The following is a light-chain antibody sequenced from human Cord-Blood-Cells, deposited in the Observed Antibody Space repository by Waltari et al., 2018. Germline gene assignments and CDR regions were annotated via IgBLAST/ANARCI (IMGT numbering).Light chain of an antibody. CDR3: QQYGSSYT. CDR1: QSVSSSY. V-gene: IGKV3-20*01. J-gene: IGKJ2*01. Sequence: EIVLPQSPGTLSLSPGERATLSCRASQSVSSSYLAWYQQKPGQAPRLLIDGASSRATGIPDRFSGSGSGTDFTLTISRLEPEDFAVYYCQQYGSSYTFGQGTKLEIK. CDR2: GAS.